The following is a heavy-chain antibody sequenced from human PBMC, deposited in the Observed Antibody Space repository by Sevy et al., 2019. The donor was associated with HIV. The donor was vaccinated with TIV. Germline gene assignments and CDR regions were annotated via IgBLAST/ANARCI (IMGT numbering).Heavy chain of an antibody. Sequence: GGSLRLSCTASGFIFSDYYMSWIRQAPGKGLECISYITSSGNTTYNADSVKGRFTISRDNAKKSLYLQMNSLRADDTAVYYCAALMYGGKSGLDNWGQGTLVTVSS. CDR3: AALMYGGKSGLDN. D-gene: IGHD2-15*01. V-gene: IGHV3-11*01. J-gene: IGHJ4*02. CDR2: ITSSGNTT. CDR1: GFIFSDYY.